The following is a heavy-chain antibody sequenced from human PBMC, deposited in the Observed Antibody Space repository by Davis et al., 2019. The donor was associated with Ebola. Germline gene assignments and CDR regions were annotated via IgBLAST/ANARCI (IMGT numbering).Heavy chain of an antibody. J-gene: IGHJ4*02. V-gene: IGHV2-70*11. CDR1: GFSLSTSGMC. Sequence: SGPTLVKPTQTLTLTCTFSGFSLSTSGMCVSWIRQPPGKALEWLARIDWDDDKYYSTSLKTRLTISKDTSKNQVVLTMTNMDPVDTATYYCARIGLFGGSYSFDYWGQETLVTVSS. CDR3: ARIGLFGGSYSFDY. D-gene: IGHD1-26*01. CDR2: IDWDDDK.